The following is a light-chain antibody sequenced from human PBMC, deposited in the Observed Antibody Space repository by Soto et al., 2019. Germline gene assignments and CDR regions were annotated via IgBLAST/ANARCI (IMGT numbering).Light chain of an antibody. Sequence: QSALTQPRSVSGSPGQSGTISCTGTSSDVGAYNYVSWYQQHPGKAPKLMIYDVSKRPSGVPDRFSGSKSGNTASLTISGLQAEDEGDYFCCSYAGSYTVVFGGGTKLTVL. CDR1: SSDVGAYNY. CDR2: DVS. V-gene: IGLV2-11*01. CDR3: CSYAGSYTVV. J-gene: IGLJ2*01.